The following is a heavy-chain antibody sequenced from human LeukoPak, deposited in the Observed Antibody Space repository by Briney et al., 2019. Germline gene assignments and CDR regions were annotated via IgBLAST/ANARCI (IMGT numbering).Heavy chain of an antibody. CDR1: GFTFSSYA. J-gene: IGHJ6*02. CDR2: ISYDGSNK. D-gene: IGHD4-17*01. V-gene: IGHV3-30-3*01. Sequence: GGSLRLSCAASGFTFSSYAMHWVRQAPGKGLEWVAVISYDGSNKYYADSVKGRFTISRDNSKNTLYLQMNSLRAEDTAVYYCARDYSDYGDYPSGNYGMDVWGQGTTVTVSS. CDR3: ARDYSDYGDYPSGNYGMDV.